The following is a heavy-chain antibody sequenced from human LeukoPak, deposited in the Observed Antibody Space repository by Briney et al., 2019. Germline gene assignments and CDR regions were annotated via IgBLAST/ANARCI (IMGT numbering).Heavy chain of an antibody. D-gene: IGHD1-26*01. CDR1: GFTFSIYT. V-gene: IGHV3-21*01. Sequence: GGSLRLSCAASGFTFSIYTINWVRQAPGKGLEWVSSISSSSSYIYYADSVKGRLTISRDNAKNSLYLQMNSLRAEDTAVYYCARGDGRGSYKDCYFDYWGQGTLVTVSS. J-gene: IGHJ4*02. CDR2: ISSSSSYI. CDR3: ARGDGRGSYKDCYFDY.